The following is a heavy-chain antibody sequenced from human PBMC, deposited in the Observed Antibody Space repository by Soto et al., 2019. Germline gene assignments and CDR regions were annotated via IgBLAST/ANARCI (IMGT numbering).Heavy chain of an antibody. Sequence: SETLSLTCTVSGGSISSGDYYWSWIRQPPGKGLEWIGYIYYSGSTYYNPSLKGRVTISVDTSKNQFSLELSSVTAADTAVYYCAREVGDYMLRYFDYWGQGTLVTVSS. CDR3: AREVGDYMLRYFDY. CDR2: IYYSGST. CDR1: GGSISSGDYY. J-gene: IGHJ4*02. V-gene: IGHV4-30-4*01. D-gene: IGHD4-17*01.